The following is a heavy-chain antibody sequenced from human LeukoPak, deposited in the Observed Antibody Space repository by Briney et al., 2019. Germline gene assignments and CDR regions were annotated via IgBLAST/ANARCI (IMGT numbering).Heavy chain of an antibody. CDR2: IDPNSGDT. CDR3: ARGDIGSVDY. CDR1: VYTFTCYY. J-gene: IGHJ4*02. V-gene: IGHV1-2*02. Sequence: ASVTVSCKSSVYTFTCYYMHGVRQAPGQGREWMGWIDPNSGDTNYAQKFQGRVTMTRDTSISTAYMELSRLRSDDTAVYYCARGDIGSVDYWGQGTLVTVSS. D-gene: IGHD3-16*01.